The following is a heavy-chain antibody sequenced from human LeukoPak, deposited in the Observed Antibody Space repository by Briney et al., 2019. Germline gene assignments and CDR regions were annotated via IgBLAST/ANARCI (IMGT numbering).Heavy chain of an antibody. V-gene: IGHV3-23*01. CDR1: GITLSNYG. J-gene: IGHJ4*02. CDR3: AKRGVVIRVILVGFHKEAYYFDS. CDR2: ISGSGGST. D-gene: IGHD3-22*01. Sequence: GGSLTLSCAVSGITLSNYGMSWVRQAPGKGLEWVAGISGSGGSTNYADSVKSRFTISRDNPKNTLFLQMNSLRAEDTAVYFCAKRGVVIRVILVGFHKEAYYFDSWGQGALVTVSS.